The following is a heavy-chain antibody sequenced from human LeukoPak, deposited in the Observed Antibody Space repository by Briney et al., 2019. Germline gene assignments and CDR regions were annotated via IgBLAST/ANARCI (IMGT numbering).Heavy chain of an antibody. V-gene: IGHV4-30-2*01. CDR1: GGSISSGDYY. J-gene: IGHJ4*02. CDR3: ASPLYSSSSGLGY. D-gene: IGHD6-6*01. CDR2: IYHTGST. Sequence: TLSLTCTVSGGSISSGDYYWSWIRQPPGKGLEWIGYIYHTGSTYYNPSLKSRVTISVDRSKNQFSLKLSSVTAADTAVYYCASPLYSSSSGLGYWGQGTLVTVSP.